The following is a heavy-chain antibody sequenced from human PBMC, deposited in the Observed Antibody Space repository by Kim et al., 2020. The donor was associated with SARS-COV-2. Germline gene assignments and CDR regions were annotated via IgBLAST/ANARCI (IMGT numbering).Heavy chain of an antibody. J-gene: IGHJ5*02. V-gene: IGHV4-59*13. CDR2: IYYSGST. Sequence: SETLSLTCTVSGGSISSYYWSWIRQPPGKGLEWIGYIYYSGSTNYNTSLKSRVTISVDTSKNQFSLKLSSVTAADTAVYYCARGDNDSSGYYGEYNWFDPWGQGPLVTVSS. D-gene: IGHD3-22*01. CDR1: GGSISSYY. CDR3: ARGDNDSSGYYGEYNWFDP.